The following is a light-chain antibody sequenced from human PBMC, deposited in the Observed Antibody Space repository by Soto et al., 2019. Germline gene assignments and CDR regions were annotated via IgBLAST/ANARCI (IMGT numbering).Light chain of an antibody. CDR2: DNN. J-gene: IGLJ2*01. CDR1: SSNIGNNY. Sequence: QSVLTQPPSVSAAPGQKVTISCSGSSSNIGNNYVSWYQQLPGTAPKLLIYDNNKRPSGIPDRFSGSKSGTSATLGITGLQTGDEADYYCGTWDSSLSYVVCVGGTKVTVL. CDR3: GTWDSSLSYVV. V-gene: IGLV1-51*01.